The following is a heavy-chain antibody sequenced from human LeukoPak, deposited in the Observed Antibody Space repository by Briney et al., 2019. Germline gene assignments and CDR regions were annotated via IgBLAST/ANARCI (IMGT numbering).Heavy chain of an antibody. CDR2: IYSGGNA. V-gene: IGHV4-4*09. D-gene: IGHD2-2*01. CDR3: ASESRYCSSTSCYRDAFDI. Sequence: PSETLSLTCTVSGDSFSDYFWTWIRQPPGKGLEWIGYIYSGGNANYNPSLKIRVTISVDTSKNQFSLKLSSVTAADTAVYYCASESRYCSSTSCYRDAFDIWGQGTMVTVSS. J-gene: IGHJ3*02. CDR1: GDSFSDYF.